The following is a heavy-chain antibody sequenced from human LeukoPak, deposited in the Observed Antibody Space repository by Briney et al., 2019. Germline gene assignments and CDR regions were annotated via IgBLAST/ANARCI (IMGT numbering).Heavy chain of an antibody. CDR1: GFTFSSYA. CDR3: AKSTLNCHVSSCHCAYFT. D-gene: IGHD3-22*01. J-gene: IGHJ3*01. Sequence: QPGRSLRLSCAASGFTFSSYAMHWIRQAPGKGLEWVAVIWYDGSNKYYADSVKGRFTISRDNSKNTLYLQMNSLRAEDTTVYYCAKSTLNCHVSSCHCAYFTCGQGTMVTVSS. CDR2: IWYDGSNK. V-gene: IGHV3-33*06.